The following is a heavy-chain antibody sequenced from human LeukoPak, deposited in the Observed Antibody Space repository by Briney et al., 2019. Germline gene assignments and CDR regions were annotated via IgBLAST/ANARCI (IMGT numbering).Heavy chain of an antibody. Sequence: SETLSLTCTVSGGSMNNYYWSWIRQAPGKGLEWIGYISDSGSTNYNPSLGSRVTISVDTSKNQFSLKLTSVTAADTALYYCARYGYGDCWFDPWGQGTLVTVSS. CDR2: ISDSGST. D-gene: IGHD4-17*01. V-gene: IGHV4-59*01. J-gene: IGHJ5*02. CDR3: ARYGYGDCWFDP. CDR1: GGSMNNYY.